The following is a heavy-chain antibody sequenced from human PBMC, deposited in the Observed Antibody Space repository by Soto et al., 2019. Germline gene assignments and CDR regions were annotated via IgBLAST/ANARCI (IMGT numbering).Heavy chain of an antibody. V-gene: IGHV1-69*13. J-gene: IGHJ6*02. Sequence: ASVKVSCKASGGTFSSYAISWVRQAPGQGLEWMGGIIPIFGTANYAQKFQGRVTITADESTSTAYMELSSLRSEDTAVYYFARGISGSYYYGMDVWGQGTTVTVSS. CDR3: ARGISGSYYYGMDV. CDR1: GGTFSSYA. D-gene: IGHD1-26*01. CDR2: IIPIFGTA.